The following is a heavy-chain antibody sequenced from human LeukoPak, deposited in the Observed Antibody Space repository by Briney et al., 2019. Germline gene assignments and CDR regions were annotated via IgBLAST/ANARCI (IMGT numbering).Heavy chain of an antibody. J-gene: IGHJ6*04. CDR2: ISDSGGST. Sequence: GGSLRLSCVASGFTFSNYAMTWVRQAPGKGLEWVSAISDSGGSTYYADSVKGRSTISRDNSKNTLYLQMNSLRAEDTAVYYCANGVVRGFIKNGMDVWGKGTTVTVSS. CDR3: ANGVVRGFIKNGMDV. D-gene: IGHD3-10*01. V-gene: IGHV3-23*01. CDR1: GFTFSNYA.